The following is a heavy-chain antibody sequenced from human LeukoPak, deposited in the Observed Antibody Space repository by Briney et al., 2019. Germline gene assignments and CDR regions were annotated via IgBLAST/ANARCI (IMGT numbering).Heavy chain of an antibody. CDR1: GYSFTTYW. CDR3: ARRGGIGVAGNAFDI. V-gene: IGHV5-51*01. J-gene: IGHJ3*02. D-gene: IGHD6-19*01. Sequence: GESLKISCKGSGYSFTTYWIGWVRQMPGKGLEWMGIIYPGDSGTRYSPSFQGQVTISADKSISSAYLQWSSLKASDTAMYYCARRGGIGVAGNAFDIWGQGTMVTVSS. CDR2: IYPGDSGT.